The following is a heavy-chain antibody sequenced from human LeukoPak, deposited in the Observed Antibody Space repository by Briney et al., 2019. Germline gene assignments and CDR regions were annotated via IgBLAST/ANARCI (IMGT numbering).Heavy chain of an antibody. J-gene: IGHJ4*02. CDR3: ATQDFYGDYALFDD. D-gene: IGHD4-17*01. V-gene: IGHV1-46*01. CDR2: INPTGTGT. CDR1: GYTFTNYY. Sequence: ASVKVSCTASGYTFTNYYMHWVRQAPGQGLEWMGLINPTGTGTNYAQKFRGRVTLTRDTSTTTAYMELSRLRSDDTAVYYCATQDFYGDYALFDDWGQGTLVTVSS.